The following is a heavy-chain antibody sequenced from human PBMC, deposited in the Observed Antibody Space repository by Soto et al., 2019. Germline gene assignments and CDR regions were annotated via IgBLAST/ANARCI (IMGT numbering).Heavy chain of an antibody. CDR3: AKDVVVVPAAMPGWFDP. V-gene: IGHV3-23*01. J-gene: IGHJ5*02. D-gene: IGHD2-2*01. Sequence: GGSLRLSCAAPGFTFSSYAMSWVRQAPEKGLEWVSAISGSGGSTYYADSVKGRFTISRDNSKNTLYLQMNSLRAEDTAVYYCAKDVVVVPAAMPGWFDPWGQGTLVTVSS. CDR2: ISGSGGST. CDR1: GFTFSSYA.